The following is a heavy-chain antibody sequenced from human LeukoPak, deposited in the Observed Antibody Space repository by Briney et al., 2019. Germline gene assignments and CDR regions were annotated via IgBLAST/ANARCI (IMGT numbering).Heavy chain of an antibody. D-gene: IGHD3-22*01. Sequence: SETLSLTCAVYGGSFSGYYWSWIRQPPGKGLEWIGSIYYSGSTYYNPSLKSRVTISVDTSKNQFSLKLSSVTAADTAVYYCARGDYYDSSGYPPVDYWGQGTLVTVSS. CDR3: ARGDYYDSSGYPPVDY. CDR2: IYYSGST. V-gene: IGHV4-34*01. CDR1: GGSFSGYY. J-gene: IGHJ4*02.